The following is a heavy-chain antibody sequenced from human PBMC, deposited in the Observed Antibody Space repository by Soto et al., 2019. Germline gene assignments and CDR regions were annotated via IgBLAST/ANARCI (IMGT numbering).Heavy chain of an antibody. D-gene: IGHD3-10*01. J-gene: IGHJ4*02. V-gene: IGHV2-5*01. CDR3: AHRPPGSGATFVS. CDR1: GFSLGTDGEG. Sequence: GAGPTLVNPTQTLTLTCTFSGFSLGTDGEGVGWIRKPPGKALDWLAFIKANDSKRYSPSLNDRLTITKDTSENQVVLTMTNMDPADTATYYCAHRPPGSGATFVSWGQGTLVTVSS. CDR2: IKANDSK.